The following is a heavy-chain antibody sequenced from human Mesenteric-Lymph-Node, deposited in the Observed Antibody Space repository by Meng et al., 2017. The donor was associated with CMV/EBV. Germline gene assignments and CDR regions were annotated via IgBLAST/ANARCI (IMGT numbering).Heavy chain of an antibody. CDR3: VREGLRGIGFDH. J-gene: IGHJ4*02. D-gene: IGHD1-14*01. CDR2: IYSGDSDD. Sequence: GGSLRLSCKASGYSFTTYWIGWVRQMPGKGLEWMVIIYSGDSDDRYSPSFQGQVTISADKTISTAYVQGNTLKASDTGVYYCVREGLRGIGFDHWGQGTLVTVSS. V-gene: IGHV5-51*01. CDR1: GYSFTTYW.